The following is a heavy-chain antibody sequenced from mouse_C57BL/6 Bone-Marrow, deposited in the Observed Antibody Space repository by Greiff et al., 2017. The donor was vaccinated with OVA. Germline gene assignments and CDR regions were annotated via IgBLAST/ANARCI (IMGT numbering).Heavy chain of an antibody. V-gene: IGHV14-4*01. Sequence: VQLQQSGAELVRPGASVKLSCTASGFNIKDDYMHWVKQRPEQGLEWIGWIDPENGDTEYASKFQGKATITADTSSNTAYLQVSSLTSEDTAVYSCTPIYYDYNFDYWGQGTTLTVSS. D-gene: IGHD2-4*01. CDR3: TPIYYDYNFDY. J-gene: IGHJ2*01. CDR2: IDPENGDT. CDR1: GFNIKDDY.